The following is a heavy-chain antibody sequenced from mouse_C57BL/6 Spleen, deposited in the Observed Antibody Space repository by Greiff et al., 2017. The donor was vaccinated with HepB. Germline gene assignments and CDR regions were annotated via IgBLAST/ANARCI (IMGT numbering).Heavy chain of an antibody. CDR3: ARELNYSAWFAY. D-gene: IGHD2-12*01. CDR2: IYPRSGNT. CDR1: GYTFTSYG. V-gene: IGHV1-81*01. Sequence: QVQLQQSGAELARPGASVKLSCKASGYTFTSYGISWVKQRTGQGLEWIGEIYPRSGNTYYNEKFKGKATLTADKSTSTAYMELRSLTSEDTAVYFCARELNYSAWFAYWGKGTLVTVSA. J-gene: IGHJ3*01.